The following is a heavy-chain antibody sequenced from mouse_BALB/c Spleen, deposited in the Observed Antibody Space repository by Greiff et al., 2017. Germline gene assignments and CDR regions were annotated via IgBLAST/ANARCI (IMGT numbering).Heavy chain of an antibody. V-gene: IGHV1S81*02. J-gene: IGHJ2*01. CDR1: GYTFTSYW. CDR2: INPSNGRT. D-gene: IGHD2-14*01. Sequence: QGQLQQPGAELVKPGASVKLSCKASGYTFTSYWMHWVKQRPGQGLEWIGEINPSNGRTNYNEKFKSKATLTVDKSSSTAYMQLSSLTSEDSAVYYCARRNRYDNFDYWGQGTTLTVSS. CDR3: ARRNRYDNFDY.